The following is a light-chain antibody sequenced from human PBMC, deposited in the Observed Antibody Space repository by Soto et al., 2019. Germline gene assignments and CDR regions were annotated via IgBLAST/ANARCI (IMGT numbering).Light chain of an antibody. Sequence: QSVLAQPASVSGSPGQSITISCTGTSSDVGAYNFVSWYQHHPGRAPKLIIYEVTIRPSAVSNRCSGSKSVNTASLTISRIQAEDEADYYCCSYTTTAPYVFGSWTKATVL. CDR3: CSYTTTAPYV. CDR1: SSDVGAYNF. V-gene: IGLV2-14*01. CDR2: EVT. J-gene: IGLJ1*01.